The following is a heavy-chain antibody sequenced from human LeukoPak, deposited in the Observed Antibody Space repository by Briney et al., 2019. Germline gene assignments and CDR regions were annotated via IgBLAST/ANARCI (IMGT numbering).Heavy chain of an antibody. V-gene: IGHV4-59*01. D-gene: IGHD6-13*01. J-gene: IGHJ5*02. CDR1: DGSISGFY. CDR3: ARGGDSSSWYLDNGWFDP. Sequence: PSETLSLTCTVSDGSISGFYWSWIRQPPGKGLEWIGYIYNSGSTKYNPSLKSRVTMSIDTSKNQFSLRLSSVTAADTAVYYWARGGDSSSWYLDNGWFDPWGQGTLVTVSS. CDR2: IYNSGST.